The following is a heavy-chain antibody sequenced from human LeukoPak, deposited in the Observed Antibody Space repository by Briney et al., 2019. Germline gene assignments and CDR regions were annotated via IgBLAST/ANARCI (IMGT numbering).Heavy chain of an antibody. CDR1: GFPVSSYS. Sequence: GGSLRLSCAASGFPVSSYSMTWVRQAPGKGLEWVANIKPDGTTKFYVDSVKGRFTISRDNALNSLYLQMNSLRAEDTAIYYCARSIPYGTTWYGRSDYWGQGTLVTVSS. D-gene: IGHD6-13*01. J-gene: IGHJ4*02. V-gene: IGHV3-7*03. CDR3: ARSIPYGTTWYGRSDY. CDR2: IKPDGTTK.